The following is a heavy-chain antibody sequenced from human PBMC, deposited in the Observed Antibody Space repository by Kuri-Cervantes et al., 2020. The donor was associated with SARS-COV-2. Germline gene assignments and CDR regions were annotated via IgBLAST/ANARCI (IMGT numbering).Heavy chain of an antibody. CDR3: VRDGYGDYVDY. CDR1: GYTFTSSG. V-gene: IGHV1-18*04. CDR2: VSGYNGHT. Sequence: ASVKVSCKASGYTFTSSGISWVRQAPGQGLEWMGWVSGYNGHTNYAQKLQGRVTMTTDTSTTTAYMELRSLRSDDTAVFYCVRDGYGDYVDYWSQGTLVTVSS. J-gene: IGHJ4*02. D-gene: IGHD2-21*01.